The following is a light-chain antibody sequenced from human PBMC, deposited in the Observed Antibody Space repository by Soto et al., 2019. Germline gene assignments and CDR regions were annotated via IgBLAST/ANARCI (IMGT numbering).Light chain of an antibody. V-gene: IGKV1-39*01. Sequence: LSSSVGDRVPITYRASQSISSYLNCYQQKPGKAPKLLIYAASSLQSGVPSRFSGSGSGTDFTLTISSLQPEDFATYYCHQSYRTPPTFGQGTKVDIK. CDR1: QSISSY. J-gene: IGKJ1*01. CDR2: AAS. CDR3: HQSYRTPPT.